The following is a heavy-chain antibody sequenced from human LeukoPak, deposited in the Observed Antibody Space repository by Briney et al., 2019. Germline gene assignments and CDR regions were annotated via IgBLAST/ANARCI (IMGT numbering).Heavy chain of an antibody. CDR3: ARDGRGSWYVHDAFDI. J-gene: IGHJ3*02. D-gene: IGHD6-13*01. Sequence: PGGSLRLSCAASGFTFSSYSMNWVRQAPGKGLEWVSSISSSSYIYYADSVKGRFTISRDNAKNSLYLQMNSLRAEDTAVYYCARDGRGSWYVHDAFDIWGQGTMVTVSS. CDR1: GFTFSSYS. V-gene: IGHV3-21*01. CDR2: ISSSSYI.